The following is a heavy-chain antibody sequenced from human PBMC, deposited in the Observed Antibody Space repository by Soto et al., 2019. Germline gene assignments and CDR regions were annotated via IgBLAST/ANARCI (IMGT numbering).Heavy chain of an antibody. CDR2: ISASAITT. Sequence: GGSLILSCAGPGFTFSAYAMSWVRQAPGKGLEWVSSISASAITTYNTDSVRGRFTISRDNSRNTVYLQMNSLRAEDTAVYFCAKPPGFNDVVPAYFDYWGGGTRVTVSS. V-gene: IGHV3-23*01. CDR3: AKPPGFNDVVPAYFDY. D-gene: IGHD2-15*01. J-gene: IGHJ4*02. CDR1: GFTFSAYA.